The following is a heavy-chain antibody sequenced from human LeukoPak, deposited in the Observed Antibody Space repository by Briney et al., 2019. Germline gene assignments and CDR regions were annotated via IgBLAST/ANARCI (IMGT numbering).Heavy chain of an antibody. J-gene: IGHJ4*02. CDR2: IKEDGSEK. CDR3: ARQGTDY. V-gene: IGHV3-7*05. D-gene: IGHD1-1*01. CDR1: GFTFSRYW. Sequence: AGSLRLTCAASGFTFSRYWISWVRQAPGKGLEWVANIKEDGSEKYYVDSVKGRFTISRDNGKNSLYLQMNSLRAEDTAVYFCARQGTDYWGQGTLVTVSS.